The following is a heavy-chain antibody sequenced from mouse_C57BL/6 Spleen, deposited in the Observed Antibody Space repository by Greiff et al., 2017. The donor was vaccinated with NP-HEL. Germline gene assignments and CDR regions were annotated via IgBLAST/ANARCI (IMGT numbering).Heavy chain of an antibody. J-gene: IGHJ2*01. V-gene: IGHV1-5*01. CDR2: IYPGNSDT. CDR3: TRRTLDEDYFDY. Sequence: EVQLKESGTVLARPGASVKMSCKTSGYTFTSYWMHWVKQRPGQGLEWIGAIYPGNSDTSYNQKFKGKAKLTAVPSASTAYMELSSLTNEDSAVYYCTRRTLDEDYFDYWGQGTTLTVSS. CDR1: GYTFTSYW.